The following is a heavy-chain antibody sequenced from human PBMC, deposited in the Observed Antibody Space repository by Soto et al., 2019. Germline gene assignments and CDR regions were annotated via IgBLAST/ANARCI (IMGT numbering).Heavy chain of an antibody. D-gene: IGHD3-22*01. CDR1: GGTFSSYA. J-gene: IGHJ4*02. Sequence: QVQLVQSGAEVKKPGSSVKVSCKASGGTFSSYAISWVRQAPGQGLEWMGGIIPIFGTANDAKKFQGRVTITADESTSTAYMELSSLRSEDTAVYYCARASYYYDSSGLIDYWGQGTLVTVSS. CDR3: ARASYYYDSSGLIDY. V-gene: IGHV1-69*12. CDR2: IIPIFGTA.